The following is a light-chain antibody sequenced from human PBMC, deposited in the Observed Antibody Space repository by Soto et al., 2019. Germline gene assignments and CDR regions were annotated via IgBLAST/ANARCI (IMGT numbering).Light chain of an antibody. CDR1: QGISSY. J-gene: IGKJ1*01. CDR2: AAS. Sequence: RMTQSPSSLSASTGDRVTITCRASQGISSYLAWYQQKPGKAPKLLIYAASTLQSGVPSRFSGSGSGTEFTLTISCLQSEDFATYYCQQYYSYPRTFGQGTKV. V-gene: IGKV1-8*01. CDR3: QQYYSYPRT.